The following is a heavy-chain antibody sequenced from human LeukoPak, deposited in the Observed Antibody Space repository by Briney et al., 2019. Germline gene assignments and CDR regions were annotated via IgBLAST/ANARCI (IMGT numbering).Heavy chain of an antibody. CDR2: IFYSANT. D-gene: IGHD6-19*01. CDR3: ARRSSGGGLFDY. Sequence: ASETLSLTCTVSGGSISSGGYYWSWIRQPPGKGLEWIGSIFYSANTYYNASLKSRVTISVDTSKNHFSLKLSSVTSADTAVYYCARRSSGGGLFDYWGQGTLVTVSS. CDR1: GGSISSGGYY. V-gene: IGHV4-39*02. J-gene: IGHJ4*02.